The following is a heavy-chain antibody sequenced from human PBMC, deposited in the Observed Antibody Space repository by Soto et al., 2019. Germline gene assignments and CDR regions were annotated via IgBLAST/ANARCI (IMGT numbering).Heavy chain of an antibody. V-gene: IGHV5-51*01. J-gene: IGHJ5*02. CDR1: GYSFTSYW. CDR3: AKLLLGGINYSWFAP. Sequence: GESLKISCKGSGYSFTSYWIAWVRQMPGKGLEWMGIIHPGDSETRYSPSFQGQVTFSADKSISTAYLQWSSVKASDTGMYYCAKLLLGGINYSWFAPWGQGTLVTVSS. CDR2: IHPGDSET. D-gene: IGHD3-10*01.